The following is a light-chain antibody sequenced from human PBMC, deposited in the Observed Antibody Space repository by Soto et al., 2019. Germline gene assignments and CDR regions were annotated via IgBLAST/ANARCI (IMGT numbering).Light chain of an antibody. Sequence: EIVMTQSPATLSVSPGERATLSCRASQSVGSNYLAWYQQKPGQAPRLLIYGASSRATGIPDRSSGSGSGTEFTLTISSLQPEDFATYYCLQHNSYPRTFGQGTTGDIK. CDR3: LQHNSYPRT. CDR2: GAS. CDR1: QSVGSN. J-gene: IGKJ1*01. V-gene: IGKV3D-15*01.